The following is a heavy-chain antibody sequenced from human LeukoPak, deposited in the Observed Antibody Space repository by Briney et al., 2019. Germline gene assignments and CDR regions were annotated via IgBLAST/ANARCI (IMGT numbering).Heavy chain of an antibody. Sequence: ASETLSLTCAVYGGTFSGYYWSWIRQPPGKGLEWIGEINHSGSTNYNPSLKSRVTISVDTSKNQFSLKLSSVTAADTAVYYCARAGYCSSTSCYRFDYWGQGTLVTVSS. V-gene: IGHV4-34*01. D-gene: IGHD2-2*01. CDR1: GGTFSGYY. CDR3: ARAGYCSSTSCYRFDY. J-gene: IGHJ4*02. CDR2: INHSGST.